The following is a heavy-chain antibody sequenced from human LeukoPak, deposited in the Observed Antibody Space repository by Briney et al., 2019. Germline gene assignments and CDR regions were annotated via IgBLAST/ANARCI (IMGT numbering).Heavy chain of an antibody. V-gene: IGHV3-23*01. D-gene: IGHD3-22*01. CDR1: GFTFSSYA. CDR2: ISGSGGST. Sequence: PGGSLRLSRAASGFTFSSYAMSWVRQAPGKGLEWVSAISGSGGSTYYADSVKGRFTISRDNSKNTLYLQMNSLRAEDTAVYYCAKDPRDYDSSGYYLYYFDYWGQGTLVTVSS. J-gene: IGHJ4*02. CDR3: AKDPRDYDSSGYYLYYFDY.